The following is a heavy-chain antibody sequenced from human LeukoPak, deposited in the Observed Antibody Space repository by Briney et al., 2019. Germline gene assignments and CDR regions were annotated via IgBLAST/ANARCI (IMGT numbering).Heavy chain of an antibody. V-gene: IGHV4-39*07. CDR3: ARYSYGQFDY. CDR2: IYYSGST. J-gene: IGHJ4*02. CDR1: GGSISSSSYY. Sequence: SETLSLTCTVSGGSISSSSYYWGWIRQPPGKGLEWIRSIYYSGSTYYNPSLKSRVTISVDTSKNQFSLKLSSVTAADTAVYYCARYSYGQFDYWGQGTLVTVSS. D-gene: IGHD5-18*01.